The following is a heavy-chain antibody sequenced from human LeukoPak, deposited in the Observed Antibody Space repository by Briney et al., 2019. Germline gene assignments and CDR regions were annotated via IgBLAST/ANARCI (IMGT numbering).Heavy chain of an antibody. CDR3: ARVQRGVRSPTDY. CDR2: VSGSGGTT. CDR1: RVTPSSDA. Sequence: TGGSLRLSSVPSRVTPSSDARSSGRQALGGGLGWVSTVSGSGGTTYYADSVKGRLTISRDNYKSTMYLQMNSLRAEDTAVYYCARVQRGVRSPTDYGGQGTLVTVSS. V-gene: IGHV3-23*01. D-gene: IGHD4-17*01. J-gene: IGHJ4*02.